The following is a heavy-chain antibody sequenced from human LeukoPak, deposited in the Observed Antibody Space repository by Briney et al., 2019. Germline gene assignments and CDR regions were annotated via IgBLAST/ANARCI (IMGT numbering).Heavy chain of an antibody. D-gene: IGHD3-10*01. J-gene: IGHJ4*02. Sequence: PGGSLRLSCAASGFTFSSYSMNWVRQAPGKGLEWVSSISSSSAYIYYADSMKGRFTISRDNSKNTLYLQMNSLIPDDTAVYYCARDLDYYGFGTDYKLLDYWGQGTLVIVSS. CDR3: ARDLDYYGFGTDYKLLDY. V-gene: IGHV3-21*01. CDR1: GFTFSSYS. CDR2: ISSSSAYI.